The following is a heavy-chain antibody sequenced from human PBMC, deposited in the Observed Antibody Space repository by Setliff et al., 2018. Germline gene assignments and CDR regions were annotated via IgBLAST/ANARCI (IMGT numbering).Heavy chain of an antibody. V-gene: IGHV4-39*07. Sequence: SETLSLTCTVSGGPISSSSYYWGWIRQPPGKGLEWIGSIYYSGSTYYNPSLKSRVTISVDTSKNQFSLKLSSVTAADTAVYYCARRATYDYWGQGTLVTVSS. J-gene: IGHJ4*02. CDR1: GGPISSSSYY. CDR2: IYYSGST. CDR3: ARRATYDY.